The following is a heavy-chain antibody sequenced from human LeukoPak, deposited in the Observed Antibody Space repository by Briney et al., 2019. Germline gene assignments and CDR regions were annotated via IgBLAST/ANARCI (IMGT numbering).Heavy chain of an antibody. CDR3: ASELETYYYDSSGRSFDY. D-gene: IGHD3-22*01. J-gene: IGHJ4*02. CDR1: GFTFSSYS. V-gene: IGHV3-21*01. CDR2: ISSSSSYI. Sequence: SGGSLRLSCAASGFTFSSYSMNWVRQAPGKGLEWVSSISSSSSYIYYADSVKGRFTISRDNAKNSLYLQMNSLRAEDTAVYYCASELETYYYDSSGRSFDYWGQGTQVTVSS.